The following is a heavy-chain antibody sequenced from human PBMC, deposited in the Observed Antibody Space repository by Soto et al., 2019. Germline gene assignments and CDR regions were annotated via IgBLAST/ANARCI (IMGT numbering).Heavy chain of an antibody. CDR2: IYYSGST. V-gene: IGHV4-61*01. D-gene: IGHD4-17*01. CDR1: GGSVSSGSYY. J-gene: IGHJ4*02. CDR3: ARLTTRYYFDY. Sequence: SETLSLTCTVSGGSVSSGSYYWSWIRQPPGKGLEWIGYIYYSGSTNYNPSLKSRVTISVDTSKNQFSLKLSSVTAADTAVYYCARLTTRYYFDYWGQGTLVTSPQ.